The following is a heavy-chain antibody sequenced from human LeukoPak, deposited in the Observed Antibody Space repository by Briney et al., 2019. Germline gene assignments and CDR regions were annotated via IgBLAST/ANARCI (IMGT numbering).Heavy chain of an antibody. Sequence: GSLRLSCAASGFIVSSNYMTWVRQPPGKGLEWIGSIYYSGSTYYNPSLKSRVTISVDTSKNQFSLKLSSVTAADTAVYYCARLGDTDAFDIWGQGTMVTVSS. J-gene: IGHJ3*02. CDR3: ARLGDTDAFDI. D-gene: IGHD3-10*01. CDR1: GFIVSSNY. CDR2: IYYSGST. V-gene: IGHV4-39*01.